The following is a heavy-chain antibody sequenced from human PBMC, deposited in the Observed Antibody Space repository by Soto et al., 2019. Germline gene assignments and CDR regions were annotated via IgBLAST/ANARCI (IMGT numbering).Heavy chain of an antibody. CDR1: GYSFTSYW. D-gene: IGHD2-2*01. J-gene: IGHJ4*02. V-gene: IGHV5-51*01. Sequence: PGESLKISCKGSGYSFTSYWIGWVRQMPGKGLEWMGIIYPGDSDTRYSPSFQGQVTISADKSISTAYLQWSSLKASDTAMHYCARLYCSSTSCYAYSFDYWGQGTLVTVS. CDR3: ARLYCSSTSCYAYSFDY. CDR2: IYPGDSDT.